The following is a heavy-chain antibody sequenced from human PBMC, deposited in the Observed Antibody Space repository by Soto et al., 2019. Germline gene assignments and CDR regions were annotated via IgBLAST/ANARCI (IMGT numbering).Heavy chain of an antibody. CDR3: ARGDIAVAGPDY. Sequence: GASVKVSCKXSGYTFTSYDINWVRQATGQGLEWMGWMNPNSGNTGYAQKFQGRVTMTRNTSISTAYMELSSLRSEDTAVYYCARGDIAVAGPDYWGQGTLVTVSS. CDR1: GYTFTSYD. CDR2: MNPNSGNT. D-gene: IGHD6-19*01. J-gene: IGHJ4*02. V-gene: IGHV1-8*01.